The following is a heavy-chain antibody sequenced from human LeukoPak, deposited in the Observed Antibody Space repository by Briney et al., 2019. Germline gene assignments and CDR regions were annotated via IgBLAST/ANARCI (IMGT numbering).Heavy chain of an antibody. J-gene: IGHJ4*02. CDR1: GFPFRIYE. V-gene: IGHV3-48*03. D-gene: IGHD6-19*01. CDR2: IDSSGTTI. Sequence: GGPLRLSCAVSGFPFRIYEMNWVRQAPGKGREWVSNIDSSGTTIYYADSVKGRFSISRDNAKSSLYLQMNSLRDEDTAVYYCALLAVASDFDYWGQGALVTVSS. CDR3: ALLAVASDFDY.